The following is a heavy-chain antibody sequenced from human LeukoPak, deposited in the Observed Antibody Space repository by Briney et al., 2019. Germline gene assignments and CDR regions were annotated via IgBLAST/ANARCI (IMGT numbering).Heavy chain of an antibody. CDR2: ISYDGSNK. J-gene: IGHJ4*02. D-gene: IGHD4-11*01. V-gene: IGHV3-30*18. CDR3: AKDYSNSRPYYFDY. Sequence: QPGRSLRLSCAASGFTFSSYGMHWVRQAPGKGLEWVAVISYDGSNKYYADSVKGRFTISRDNSKNTLYLQMNSLRAEDTAVYYCAKDYSNSRPYYFDYWGQGTLVTVSS. CDR1: GFTFSSYG.